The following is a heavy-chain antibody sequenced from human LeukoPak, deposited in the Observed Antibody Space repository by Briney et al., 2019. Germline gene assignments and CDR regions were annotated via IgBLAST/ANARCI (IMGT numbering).Heavy chain of an antibody. CDR1: GGSISSSSYY. CDR3: ARHPRRVRGYSYLRPALLDY. J-gene: IGHJ4*02. Sequence: PSETLSLTCTVSGGSISSSSYYWGWIRQPPGKGLEWIGSIYYSGSTYYNPSLKSRVTISVDTSKNQFSLKLSSVTAADTAVYYCARHPRRVRGYSYLRPALLDYWGRGTLVTVSS. V-gene: IGHV4-39*01. D-gene: IGHD3-22*01. CDR2: IYYSGST.